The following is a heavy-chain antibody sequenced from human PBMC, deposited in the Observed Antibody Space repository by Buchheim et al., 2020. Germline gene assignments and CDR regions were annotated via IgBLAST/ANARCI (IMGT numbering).Heavy chain of an antibody. CDR3: ARDPTDSTGYSGC. V-gene: IGHV3-66*02. CDR1: GFTVSSNY. D-gene: IGHD3-22*01. Sequence: EEQLVESGGGLVQPGGSLRLSCAASGFTVSSNYMSWVRQAPGKGLEWVSVIYSAGTTYYADSVKGRFTISRDNSKNTVYLHMNSLRPEDTAVYYCARDPTDSTGYSGCWGQGTL. J-gene: IGHJ4*02. CDR2: IYSAGTT.